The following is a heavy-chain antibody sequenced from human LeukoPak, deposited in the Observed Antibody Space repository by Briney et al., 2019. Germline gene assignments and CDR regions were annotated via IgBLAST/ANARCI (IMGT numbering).Heavy chain of an antibody. V-gene: IGHV4-34*01. CDR2: INHSGSS. Sequence: SETLSLTCAVYGGSFRGFYWTWIRQSPGKGLEWIGEINHSGSSSYNPSLKSRIMISVDMSRNQFSLKVRSVTAADTAVYYCARSHCGGDCYSSRWQILYGYYYYYMDVWGTGTTVTVSS. D-gene: IGHD2-21*02. J-gene: IGHJ6*03. CDR1: GGSFRGFY. CDR3: ARSHCGGDCYSSRWQILYGYYYYYMDV.